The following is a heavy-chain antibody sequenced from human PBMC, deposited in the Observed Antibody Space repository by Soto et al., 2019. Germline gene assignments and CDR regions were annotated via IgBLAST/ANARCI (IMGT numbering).Heavy chain of an antibody. Sequence: GGSLRLSCAASGFTFSTYSMNWVRQAPGKGLEWVSYISGSGGNTYYADSVKGRFTISRDNSKNTLFLQMNSLRAEDTAVYYCAKNRYNSTPQYEYFEYWGQGALVTVSS. CDR1: GFTFSTYS. V-gene: IGHV3-23*01. D-gene: IGHD3-9*01. CDR2: ISGSGGNT. CDR3: AKNRYNSTPQYEYFEY. J-gene: IGHJ4*02.